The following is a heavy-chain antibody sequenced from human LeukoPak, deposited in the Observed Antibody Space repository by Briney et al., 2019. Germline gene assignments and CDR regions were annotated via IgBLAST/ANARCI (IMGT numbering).Heavy chain of an antibody. CDR3: ARDGPLSGWDFYGIDV. V-gene: IGHV3-30*19. J-gene: IGHJ6*02. Sequence: GGSLRLSRAASGFTLTTLCIHWGRQAPNKVREWVAVTSNDESRKYYADSVKGWFALCRDHSNTPVYLQMNSLRPEDTAVYYCARDGPLSGWDFYGIDVWGQGTTVTVSS. CDR1: GFTLTTLC. D-gene: IGHD6-19*01. CDR2: TSNDESRK.